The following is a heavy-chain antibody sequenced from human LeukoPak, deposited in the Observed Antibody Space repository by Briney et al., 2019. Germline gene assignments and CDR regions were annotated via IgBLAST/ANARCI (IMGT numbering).Heavy chain of an antibody. Sequence: ASVKVSCKASGYTFTSYGISWVRQAPGQGLEWMGWISAYNGNTNYAQKFQGRVTMTRDTSTSTVYMELSSLRSEDTAVYYCARARIVGATIDFDYWGQGTLVTVSS. D-gene: IGHD1-26*01. CDR1: GYTFTSYG. CDR3: ARARIVGATIDFDY. V-gene: IGHV1-18*01. CDR2: ISAYNGNT. J-gene: IGHJ4*02.